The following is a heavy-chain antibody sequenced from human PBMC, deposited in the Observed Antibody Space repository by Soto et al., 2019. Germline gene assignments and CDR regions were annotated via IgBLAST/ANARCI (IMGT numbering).Heavy chain of an antibody. CDR3: ARNYFDGGYRSGGSCQGCHDN. Sequence: GGSLRLSCTASGFTFSSYTVSSVRQAPGKGLEWVSSISSSSVSMYYADSVKGRLTMSRDNAKNSLSLQMNSLKAEDTAVYYCARNYFDGGYRSGGSCQGCHDNWGQGTLVTVSS. J-gene: IGHJ4*02. CDR2: ISSSSVSM. D-gene: IGHD2-15*01. V-gene: IGHV3-21*01. CDR1: GFTFSSYT.